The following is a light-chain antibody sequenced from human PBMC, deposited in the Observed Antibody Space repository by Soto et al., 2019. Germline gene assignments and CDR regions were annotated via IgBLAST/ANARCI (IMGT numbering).Light chain of an antibody. V-gene: IGKV3-11*01. Sequence: EIVLPPSPAPPSLSPGERATPSRRARQSVSRYLAWYQQKPRQAHRLIIYDASKRATGIPARFSGSGSGTDFTPTISSLEPEDFAVYYCQQRSDWPTIAFGQGTRLDIK. CDR3: QQRSDWPTIA. J-gene: IGKJ5*01. CDR1: QSVSRY. CDR2: DAS.